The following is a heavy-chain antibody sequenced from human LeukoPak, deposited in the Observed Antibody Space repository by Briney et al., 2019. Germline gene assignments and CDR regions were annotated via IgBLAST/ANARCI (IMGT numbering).Heavy chain of an antibody. CDR1: GFTFSSYA. CDR2: ISGSGGST. V-gene: IGHV3-23*01. D-gene: IGHD3-10*01. CDR3: AKGFDGSGSYYNLLFDY. J-gene: IGHJ4*02. Sequence: GGSLRLSCAASGFTFSSYAMSWVRQAPGKGLEWGSAISGSGGSTYYADSVKGRFTISRDNSKNTLYLQMNSLRAEDTAVYYCAKGFDGSGSYYNLLFDYWGQGTLVTVSS.